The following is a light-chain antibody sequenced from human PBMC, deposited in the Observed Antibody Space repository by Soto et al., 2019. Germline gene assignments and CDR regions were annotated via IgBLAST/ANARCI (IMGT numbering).Light chain of an antibody. J-gene: IGKJ2*01. CDR2: DAS. CDR1: QDISNY. V-gene: IGKV1-33*01. Sequence: DIQMTQSPSSLSASIGDRVTITCHASQDISNYLNWYQQKSGKAPKLLIYDASNLETGVPSRFSGSGSGTDFTFTITSLQPEDIATYYCQQYDNPLYTFGQGTKLEIK. CDR3: QQYDNPLYT.